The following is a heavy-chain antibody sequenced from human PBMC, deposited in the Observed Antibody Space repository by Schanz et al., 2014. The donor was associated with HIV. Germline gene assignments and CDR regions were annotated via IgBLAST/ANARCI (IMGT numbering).Heavy chain of an antibody. V-gene: IGHV3-33*08. Sequence: VQLVESGGGVVQPGRSLRLSCAASGFTFSTYGMHWVRQAPGKGLEWVAVIWYDGSNKYYADSVKGRFTISRDNSKNTLYLQMNSLRAEDTAVYYCASTEYPYTTSSDYYYGMDVWGQGTTVTVSS. CDR1: GFTFSTYG. CDR3: ASTEYPYTTSSDYYYGMDV. D-gene: IGHD6-6*01. J-gene: IGHJ6*02. CDR2: IWYDGSNK.